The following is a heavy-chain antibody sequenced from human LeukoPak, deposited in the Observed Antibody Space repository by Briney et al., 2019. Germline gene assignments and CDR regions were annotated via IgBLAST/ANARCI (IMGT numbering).Heavy chain of an antibody. CDR3: ARLEGYYDSSGYYYGWFDP. CDR2: IYPGDSDT. D-gene: IGHD3-22*01. Sequence: GESLKISCKGSGYSFTSYWIGWVRQMPGKGLEWMGIIYPGDSDTRYSPSLQGQVTISADKSISTAYLQWSSLKATDTAMYYGARLEGYYDSSGYYYGWFDPWGQGTLVTVSS. J-gene: IGHJ5*02. V-gene: IGHV5-51*01. CDR1: GYSFTSYW.